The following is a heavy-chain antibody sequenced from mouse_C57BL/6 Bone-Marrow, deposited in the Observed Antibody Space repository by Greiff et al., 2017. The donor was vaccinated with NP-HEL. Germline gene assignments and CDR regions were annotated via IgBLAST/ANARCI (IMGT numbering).Heavy chain of an antibody. Sequence: EVKLMESGGGLVQPGESLKLSCESNEYEIPSHDMSWVRKTPEKRLELVAAINSDGGSTYYPDTMERRFIISRDNTKKTLYLQMSSLRSEDTASLLRDYFDYWGQGTTLTVSS. V-gene: IGHV5-2*01. CDR3: DYFDY. D-gene: IGHD1-1*01. CDR1: EYEIPSHD. CDR2: INSDGGST. J-gene: IGHJ2*01.